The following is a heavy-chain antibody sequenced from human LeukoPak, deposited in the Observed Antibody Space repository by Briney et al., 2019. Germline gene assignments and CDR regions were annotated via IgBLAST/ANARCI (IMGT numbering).Heavy chain of an antibody. CDR1: GFTFSSYN. V-gene: IGHV3-21*04. CDR3: VKGLAVAGSNWFDP. D-gene: IGHD6-19*01. CDR2: ISSSSSYI. Sequence: GGSLRLSCAASGFTFSSYNINWVRQAPGKGLEWVSSISSSSSYIYYADSVKGRFTISRDNAKNSLYLQMNSLRPEDTALYYCVKGLAVAGSNWFDPWGQGTLVTVSS. J-gene: IGHJ5*02.